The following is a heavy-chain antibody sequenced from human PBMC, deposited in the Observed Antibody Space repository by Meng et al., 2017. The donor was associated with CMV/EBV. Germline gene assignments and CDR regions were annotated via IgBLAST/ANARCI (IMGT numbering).Heavy chain of an antibody. CDR1: GFTFSDYY. Sequence: GESLKISCAASGFTFSDYYMSWIRQAPGKGLEWVSYISSSGSTIYYADSVKGRFTISRDNAKSSLYLQMNSLRTEDTAMYFCAKLQGSKDYWGQGTLVTVSS. V-gene: IGHV3-11*01. CDR3: AKLQGSKDY. CDR2: ISSSGSTI. J-gene: IGHJ4*02.